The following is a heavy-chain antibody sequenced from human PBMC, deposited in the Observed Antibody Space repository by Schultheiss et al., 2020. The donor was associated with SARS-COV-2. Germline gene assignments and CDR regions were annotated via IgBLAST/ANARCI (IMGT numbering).Heavy chain of an antibody. CDR1: GFTFSSYA. Sequence: GESLKISCAASGFTFSSYAMSWVRQAPGKGLEWVSAISGSGGSTYYADSVKGRFTISRDNSKNTLYLQMNSLRAEDTALYHCARENYGDYLPYFDYWGQGTLVTVSS. J-gene: IGHJ4*02. CDR2: ISGSGGST. V-gene: IGHV3-23*01. CDR3: ARENYGDYLPYFDY. D-gene: IGHD4-17*01.